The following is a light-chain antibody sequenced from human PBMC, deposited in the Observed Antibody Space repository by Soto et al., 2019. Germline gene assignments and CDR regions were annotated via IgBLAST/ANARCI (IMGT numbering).Light chain of an antibody. V-gene: IGKV3-15*01. CDR1: QSITRN. Sequence: EIVMTQSPATLSVSPGERATLSCRASQSITRNLAWYQQSPGQAPRLLIYGASTRATGIPARFSGSGSGTEFSLTISSLEPEDFVVYYCQQRSNWPITFGQGTRLEIK. CDR2: GAS. CDR3: QQRSNWPIT. J-gene: IGKJ5*01.